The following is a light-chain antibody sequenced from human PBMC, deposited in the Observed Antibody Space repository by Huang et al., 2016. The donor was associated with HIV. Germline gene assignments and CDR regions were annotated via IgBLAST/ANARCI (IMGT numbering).Light chain of an antibody. Sequence: EIVLTQSPVTLSLSPGDRATLSCRASQSVSTNLAWYQQKPGQAPRLLIYDASSRASGIPASFSGRGSGTDFTLTISSLEPEDFAIYYCQQRSNWPPLTFGGGTKVEMK. J-gene: IGKJ4*01. CDR2: DAS. V-gene: IGKV3-11*01. CDR1: QSVSTN. CDR3: QQRSNWPPLT.